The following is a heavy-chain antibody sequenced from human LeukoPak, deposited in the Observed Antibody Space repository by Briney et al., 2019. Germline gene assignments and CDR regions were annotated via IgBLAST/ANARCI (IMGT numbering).Heavy chain of an antibody. Sequence: ASVRVSCKASGYTFTSYGISWVRQAPGQGLEWMGRISAYNGNTNYAQKLQGRVTMTTDTSTSTAYMELRSLRSDDTAVYYCARDYCSGGSCYYDYWGQGTLVTVSS. D-gene: IGHD2-15*01. J-gene: IGHJ4*02. V-gene: IGHV1-18*01. CDR3: ARDYCSGGSCYYDY. CDR1: GYTFTSYG. CDR2: ISAYNGNT.